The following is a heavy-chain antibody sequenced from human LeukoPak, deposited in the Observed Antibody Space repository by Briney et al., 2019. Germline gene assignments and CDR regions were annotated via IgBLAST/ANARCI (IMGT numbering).Heavy chain of an antibody. Sequence: ASVKVSCKASRYTFTRYAMNWVRQAPGQGLEWMGWINTNTGNPTYAQGFTGRFVFSLDTPVSTAYLQINSLKAEDTAVYYCARMNTFDYSNSRVFDYWGLGTLVIVSS. J-gene: IGHJ4*02. CDR3: ARMNTFDYSNSRVFDY. CDR1: RYTFTRYA. V-gene: IGHV7-4-1*02. D-gene: IGHD6-6*01. CDR2: INTNTGNP.